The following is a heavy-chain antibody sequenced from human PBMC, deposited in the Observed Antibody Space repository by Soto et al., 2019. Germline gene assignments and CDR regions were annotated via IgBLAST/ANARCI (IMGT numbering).Heavy chain of an antibody. J-gene: IGHJ6*02. CDR3: VRSQGGSSSLDIYYYYYYGMDV. D-gene: IGHD2-15*01. V-gene: IGHV1-69*01. CDR1: GGTFSSYA. CDR2: IIPIFGTA. Sequence: QVQLVQSGAEVKKPGSSVKVSCKAPGGTFSSYAISWVRQAPGQGLEWMGGIIPIFGTAKYAQKFQGRVTITADESTRTGYIELRSLRSEDTAVYYGVRSQGGSSSLDIYYYYYYGMDVWGQGTTVTVSS.